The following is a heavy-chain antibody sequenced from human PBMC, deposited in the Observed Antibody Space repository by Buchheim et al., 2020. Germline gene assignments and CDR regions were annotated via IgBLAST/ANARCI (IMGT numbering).Heavy chain of an antibody. Sequence: QVQLVQSGAEVKKPGASVKVSCKASGYTFTSYYMHWVRQAPGQGLEWMGIINPSGGSTSYAQKFQGRVTMTRDTSTSTGHMELSSLRSEDTAVYYCARGGNYDFWSGYYGSYYYGMDVWGQGTT. CDR3: ARGGNYDFWSGYYGSYYYGMDV. V-gene: IGHV1-46*03. D-gene: IGHD3-3*01. J-gene: IGHJ6*02. CDR1: GYTFTSYY. CDR2: INPSGGST.